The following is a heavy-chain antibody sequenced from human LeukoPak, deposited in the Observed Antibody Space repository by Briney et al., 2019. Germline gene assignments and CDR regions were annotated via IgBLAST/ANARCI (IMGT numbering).Heavy chain of an antibody. CDR2: ISSSSYI. CDR3: ARDGVPYTYYYGSGRTGFDY. V-gene: IGHV3-21*01. D-gene: IGHD3-10*01. CDR1: GFTFSSYS. Sequence: GGSLRLSCAASGFTFSSYSMNWVRQAPGKGLEWVSSISSSSYIYYADSVKGRFTISRDNAKNSLYLQMNSLRAEDTAVYYCARDGVPYTYYYGSGRTGFDYWGQGTLVTVSS. J-gene: IGHJ4*02.